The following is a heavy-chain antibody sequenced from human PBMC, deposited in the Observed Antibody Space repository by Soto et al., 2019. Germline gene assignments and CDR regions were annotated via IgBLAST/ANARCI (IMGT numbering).Heavy chain of an antibody. Sequence: PSETLSLTCTVSGGSVSSGSYYWSWIRQPPGKGLEWIGYIYYSGSTNYNPSLKSRVTISVDTSKNQFSLKLSSVTAADTAVYYCARDLGSSSSSPLYYFDYWGQGTLVTVSS. J-gene: IGHJ4*02. V-gene: IGHV4-61*01. CDR3: ARDLGSSSSSPLYYFDY. D-gene: IGHD6-6*01. CDR1: GGSVSSGSYY. CDR2: IYYSGST.